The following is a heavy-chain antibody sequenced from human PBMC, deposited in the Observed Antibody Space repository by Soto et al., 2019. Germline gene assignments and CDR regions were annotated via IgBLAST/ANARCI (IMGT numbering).Heavy chain of an antibody. Sequence: GGSLRLSCAASGFTFSSYAMSWVRQAPGKGLEWVSAISGSGGSTYYADSVKGRFTISRDNSKNTLYLQMNSLRAEDTAVYYWAKGGGDSGSSFFDPWGQGTLVTVSS. CDR3: AKGGGDSGSSFFDP. J-gene: IGHJ5*02. D-gene: IGHD6-19*01. CDR2: ISGSGGST. CDR1: GFTFSSYA. V-gene: IGHV3-23*01.